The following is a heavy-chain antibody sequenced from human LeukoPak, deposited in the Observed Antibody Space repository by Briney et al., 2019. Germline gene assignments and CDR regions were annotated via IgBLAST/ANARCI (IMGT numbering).Heavy chain of an antibody. Sequence: PGGSLRLSCAASGFTFRSSWIHWVRQVPGKGLVWVSRINSDGSTTNYADSVKGRFTIFRDNAKNTLHLQMNSLRAEDTAVYYCAREPIVGVHFDYWGQGTLVTVSS. D-gene: IGHD1-26*01. CDR1: GFTFRSSW. J-gene: IGHJ4*02. CDR3: AREPIVGVHFDY. CDR2: INSDGSTT. V-gene: IGHV3-74*01.